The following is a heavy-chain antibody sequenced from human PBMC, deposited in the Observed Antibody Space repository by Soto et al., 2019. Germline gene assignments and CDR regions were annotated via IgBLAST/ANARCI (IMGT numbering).Heavy chain of an antibody. J-gene: IGHJ4*02. CDR2: ISAYNGDT. Sequence: QVQLVQSGAEVKEPGASVKISCKASGYTFTSYGISWVRQAPGQGLEWKSWISAYNGDTNYAQKVQGRVTMTTDTSTSTAFMELRSLRFDDTAVYYCVRDPDGHIDFDYWGQGTLVTVSS. V-gene: IGHV1-18*01. CDR3: VRDPDGHIDFDY. CDR1: GYTFTSYG.